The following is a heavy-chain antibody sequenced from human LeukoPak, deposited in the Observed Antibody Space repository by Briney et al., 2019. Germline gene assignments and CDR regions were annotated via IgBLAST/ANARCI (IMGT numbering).Heavy chain of an antibody. CDR3: ARRGRESINFCFDY. J-gene: IGHJ4*02. Sequence: GESLKISCEGSGYSFTTYWIGWVRQMPGKGLEWMAIIYPGDSYIRYSPSFQGQVTISADKSISTAFLQWNSLKASDTAMYYCARRGRESINFCFDYWGQGTLVTVSS. CDR1: GYSFTTYW. CDR2: IYPGDSYI. V-gene: IGHV5-51*01. D-gene: IGHD1-26*01.